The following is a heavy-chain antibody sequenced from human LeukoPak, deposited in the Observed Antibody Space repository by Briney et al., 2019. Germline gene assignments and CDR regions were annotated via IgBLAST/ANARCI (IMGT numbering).Heavy chain of an antibody. CDR2: IYYSGST. CDR1: GGSISSSSYY. V-gene: IGHV4-39*07. CDR3: AREADKVDDY. J-gene: IGHJ4*02. D-gene: IGHD3-9*01. Sequence: SETLSLTCTVSGGSISSSSYYWGWIRQPPGKGLEWIGSIYYSGSTYYNPSLKSRVTISVDTSKNQFSLKLSSVTTADTAVYYCAREADKVDDYWGQGTLVTVSS.